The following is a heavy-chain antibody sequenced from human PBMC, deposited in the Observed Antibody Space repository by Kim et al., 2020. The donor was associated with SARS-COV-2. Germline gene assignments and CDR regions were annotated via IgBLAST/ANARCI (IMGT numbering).Heavy chain of an antibody. J-gene: IGHJ6*02. Sequence: GGSLRLSCAASGFTFSSYWMSWVRQAPGKGLEWVANIKQDGSEKYYVDSVKGRFSISRDNAKNSLYLQMNSLRAEDTAVYYCARENYDILPYGMDVWGQGTTVTVSS. D-gene: IGHD3-9*01. CDR3: ARENYDILPYGMDV. CDR1: GFTFSSYW. CDR2: IKQDGSEK. V-gene: IGHV3-7*03.